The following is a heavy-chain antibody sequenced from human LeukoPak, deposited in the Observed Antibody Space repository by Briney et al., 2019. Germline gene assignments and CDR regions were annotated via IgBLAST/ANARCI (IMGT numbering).Heavy chain of an antibody. V-gene: IGHV3-23*01. D-gene: IGHD3-3*01. Sequence: GGSLRLSCAASGFTFKTYSMNWVRQAPGKGLEWVSAISGSGGSTYYADSVKGRFTISRDNSKNTLYLQMNSLRAEDTAVYYCANDDYDFWSGYPFDYWGQGTLVTVSS. CDR2: ISGSGGST. CDR1: GFTFKTYS. CDR3: ANDDYDFWSGYPFDY. J-gene: IGHJ4*02.